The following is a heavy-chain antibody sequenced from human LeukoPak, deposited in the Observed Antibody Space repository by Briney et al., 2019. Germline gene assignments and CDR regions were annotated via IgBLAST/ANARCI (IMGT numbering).Heavy chain of an antibody. CDR3: ARVDPTDGYSGYHFDY. Sequence: SQTLSLTCTVSGGSISSGGNYWSWIRQYSGKGLEWIGYIYYSGSTYYNPSLKSRVTISVDTSKNQFSLKLSSVTAADTAVYYCARVDPTDGYSGYHFDYWGQGTLVTVSS. CDR1: GGSISSGGNY. V-gene: IGHV4-31*03. CDR2: IYYSGST. J-gene: IGHJ4*02. D-gene: IGHD5-12*01.